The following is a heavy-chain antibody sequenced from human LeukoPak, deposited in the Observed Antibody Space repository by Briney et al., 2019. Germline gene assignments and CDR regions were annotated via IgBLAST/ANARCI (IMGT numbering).Heavy chain of an antibody. J-gene: IGHJ6*03. V-gene: IGHV3-30-3*01. CDR1: GFTFSSYA. Sequence: GRSLRLSCAASGFTFSSYAMHWVRQAPGKGLEWVAVISYDGSNKYYADSVKGRFTISRDKSKNTLYLQMNSLRAEDTAVYYCARSGIAAAGWGGDYYYYMDVWGKGTTVTVSS. CDR2: ISYDGSNK. D-gene: IGHD6-13*01. CDR3: ARSGIAAAGWGGDYYYYMDV.